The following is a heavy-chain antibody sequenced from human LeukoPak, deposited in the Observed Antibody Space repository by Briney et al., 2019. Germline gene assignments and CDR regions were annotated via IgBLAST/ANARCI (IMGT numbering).Heavy chain of an antibody. J-gene: IGHJ2*01. D-gene: IGHD6-19*01. CDR2: TYYRSKWYN. CDR3: ARRGSSGWYSGLGHWYFDL. Sequence: SQTLSLTCAISGDSVSSNSAAWNWIRQSPSRGLEWLGRTYYRSKWYNDYAVSVKSRITINPDTSKNQFSLKLSSVTAADTAVYYCARRGSSGWYSGLGHWYFDLWGRGTLVTVSS. CDR1: GDSVSSNSAA. V-gene: IGHV6-1*01.